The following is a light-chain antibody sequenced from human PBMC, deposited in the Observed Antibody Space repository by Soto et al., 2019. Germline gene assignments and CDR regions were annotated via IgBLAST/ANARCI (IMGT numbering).Light chain of an antibody. CDR2: GAS. Sequence: DIQMTQSPSSLSASVGDRVTITCRAPQDGGNYLAWYQQRPGKVPKLLIYGASTLQSGVPSRFSGSGSGTEFTLTISSLQPEDVATYCCQKYTRVPFTFGPGTKVDIK. J-gene: IGKJ3*01. V-gene: IGKV1-27*01. CDR3: QKYTRVPFT. CDR1: QDGGNY.